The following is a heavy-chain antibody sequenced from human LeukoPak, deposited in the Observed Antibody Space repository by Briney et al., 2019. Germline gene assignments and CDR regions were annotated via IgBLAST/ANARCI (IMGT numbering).Heavy chain of an antibody. V-gene: IGHV1-69*01. CDR1: GGTFSSYA. CDR3: ARGKGELLGWFDP. CDR2: IIPIFGTA. J-gene: IGHJ5*02. D-gene: IGHD3-10*01. Sequence: GASVKVSCKACGGTFSSYAISWVRQAPGQGLEWMGGIIPIFGTANYAQKFQGRVTITADESTSTAYMELSSLRSEDTAVYYCARGKGELLGWFDPWGQGTLVTVSS.